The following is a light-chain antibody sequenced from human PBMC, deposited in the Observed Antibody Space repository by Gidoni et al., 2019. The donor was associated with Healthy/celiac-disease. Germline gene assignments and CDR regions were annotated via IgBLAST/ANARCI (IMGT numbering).Light chain of an antibody. V-gene: IGKV1-39*01. CDR3: QQSYSTPYT. CDR2: AAS. J-gene: IGKJ2*01. CDR1: QSISSY. Sequence: DIQMTQSPSSLSASVGDRVTITCRASQSISSYLTWYQQKPGQAPKLLIYAASSLQSGVPSRFSGSGSGTDFTLTISSLQPEDFAAYYCQQSYSTPYTFXQXTKLEIK.